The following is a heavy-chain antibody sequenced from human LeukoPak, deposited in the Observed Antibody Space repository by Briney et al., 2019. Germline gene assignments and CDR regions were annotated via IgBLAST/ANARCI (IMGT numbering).Heavy chain of an antibody. V-gene: IGHV4-59*08. CDR1: GGSISNYY. CDR3: ARTDYRGPELRASDI. Sequence: SETLSLTCTVSGGSISNYYWSWIRQPPGKRLEWIGYINYSGSTNYNPSLHRRVTMSVDTSKNQFSLKLSSVTAADTALYYCARTDYRGPELRASDIWGQGTMVTVSS. CDR2: INYSGST. J-gene: IGHJ3*02. D-gene: IGHD4-23*01.